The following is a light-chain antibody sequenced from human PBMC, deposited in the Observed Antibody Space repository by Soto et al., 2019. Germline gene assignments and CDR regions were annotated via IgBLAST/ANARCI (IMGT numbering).Light chain of an antibody. V-gene: IGKV3-15*01. J-gene: IGKJ1*01. CDR3: QQYDNWLTGT. CDR2: DAS. Sequence: EILMTQSPATLSVSPGERATLSCGASQSVSSKLAWYQQKPGQPPRLLIYDASTRATGIPARFSGGRSGTEFTLTISSLKSEDFAVYYCQQYDNWLTGTFGHGTKVDI. CDR1: QSVSSK.